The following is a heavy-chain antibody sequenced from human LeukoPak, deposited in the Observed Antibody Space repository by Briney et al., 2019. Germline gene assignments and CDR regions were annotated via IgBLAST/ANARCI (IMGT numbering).Heavy chain of an antibody. CDR2: IAHHGSNK. Sequence: QTGGSLRLSCAASGFTFSSYAMHWVRQGPGKGLEWVAYIAHHGSNKYYADSVKGRFTIFRDNSKRTLYLQMNNLRADDTAVYYCAKDGSWSCTDWGQGALVTVSS. CDR1: GFTFSSYA. D-gene: IGHD2-8*02. J-gene: IGHJ4*02. V-gene: IGHV3-30*02. CDR3: AKDGSWSCTD.